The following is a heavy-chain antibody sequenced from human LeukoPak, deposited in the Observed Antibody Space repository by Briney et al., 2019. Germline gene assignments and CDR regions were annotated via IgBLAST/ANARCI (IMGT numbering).Heavy chain of an antibody. CDR3: ASDKGYSNNYFDY. CDR2: IYYSGST. V-gene: IGHV4-39*01. J-gene: IGHJ4*01. Sequence: PSETLSLTCTVSGGSISTTGYYWAWIRQPPGKGLEWIASIYYSGSTYYNSSHKSRVTISVDTSRNQFSLKLSSVTAADTALYYCASDKGYSNNYFDYWGQGTLVTVSS. CDR1: GGSISTTGYY. D-gene: IGHD6-13*01.